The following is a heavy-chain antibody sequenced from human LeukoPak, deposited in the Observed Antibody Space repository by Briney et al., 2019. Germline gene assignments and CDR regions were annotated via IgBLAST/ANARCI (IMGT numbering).Heavy chain of an antibody. J-gene: IGHJ4*02. Sequence: PSETLSLTCTVSGGSIRSSSYYWGWIRQPPGKGLEWIGGIYYDRRTFYNPSLKSRVTISLDTSKNQLSLKVNSVTAADTAVYYCARADDVVVAALFDSWGQEPRVTVSS. CDR2: IYYDRRT. CDR1: GGSIRSSSYY. D-gene: IGHD2-15*01. CDR3: ARADDVVVAALFDS. V-gene: IGHV4-39*07.